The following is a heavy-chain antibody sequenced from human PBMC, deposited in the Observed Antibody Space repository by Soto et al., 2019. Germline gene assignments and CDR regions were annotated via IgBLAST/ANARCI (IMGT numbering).Heavy chain of an antibody. J-gene: IGHJ6*02. D-gene: IGHD6-6*01. Sequence: QVQLQESGPGLVKPSQTLSLTCTVPGGAISSGDYYWSWIRQHPGKGLEWIGHIYNSGSTYYNPSLTSRVTRSVDPSKHQFSRKLNSVTAADTAVYYCARVSYISSPRYYSDGMEVWGQGTTVTVSS. CDR3: ARVSYISSPRYYSDGMEV. CDR1: GGAISSGDYY. V-gene: IGHV4-31*03. CDR2: IYNSGST.